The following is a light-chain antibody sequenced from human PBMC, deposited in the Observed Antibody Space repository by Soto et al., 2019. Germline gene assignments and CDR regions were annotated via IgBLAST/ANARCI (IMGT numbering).Light chain of an antibody. CDR2: EVS. CDR1: SSDIGSYNR. Sequence: QSVLTQPPSVSGSPGQSVAISCTGTSSDIGSYNRVAWYQQPPGTAPKLIIYEVSNRPSGVPDRFSGFKSGNTASLTISGLQAEDEADYYCSSFTTSSTYVFGTGTKLTVL. V-gene: IGLV2-18*02. J-gene: IGLJ1*01. CDR3: SSFTTSSTYV.